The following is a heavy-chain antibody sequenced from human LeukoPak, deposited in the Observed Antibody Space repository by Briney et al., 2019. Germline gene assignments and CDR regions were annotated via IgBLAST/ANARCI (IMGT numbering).Heavy chain of an antibody. Sequence: GGSLRLSCAASGFTFSSYSMNWVRQAPGKGLEWVSSISSSSYIYYADSVKGRFTISRDNAKNSLYLQMHTLSAEDTAVYYCAGDGTGVLPGDAFDIWSQGTMVTVSS. CDR2: ISSSSYI. J-gene: IGHJ3*02. D-gene: IGHD3-10*01. CDR3: AGDGTGVLPGDAFDI. CDR1: GFTFSSYS. V-gene: IGHV3-21*01.